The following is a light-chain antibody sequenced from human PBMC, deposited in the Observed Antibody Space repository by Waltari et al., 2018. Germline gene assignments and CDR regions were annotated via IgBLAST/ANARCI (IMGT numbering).Light chain of an antibody. J-gene: IGKJ2*01. CDR1: QGISNS. Sequence: DIQMTQSPSSLSASVGARVTITCRASQGISNSLAWYQQKPGEAPKLLVYAVSRLASGVPSSFSGSGSGTDYTLTISSLHPEDSATYYCQHYYDTYTFGQGTKLEI. CDR3: QHYYDTYT. V-gene: IGKV1-NL1*01. CDR2: AVS.